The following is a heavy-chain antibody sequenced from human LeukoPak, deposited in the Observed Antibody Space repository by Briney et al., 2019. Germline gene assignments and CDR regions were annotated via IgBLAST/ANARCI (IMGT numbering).Heavy chain of an antibody. Sequence: SETLSLTCAVYGGSFSGYYWSWIRQPPGKGLEWIGEINHSGSTNYNPSLKSRVTISVDTSKNQSSLKLSSVTAADTAVYYCARARVEVVPAANLYYYYYYMDVWGKGTTVTVSS. CDR3: ARARVEVVPAANLYYYYYYMDV. J-gene: IGHJ6*03. D-gene: IGHD2-2*01. CDR2: INHSGST. V-gene: IGHV4-34*01. CDR1: GGSFSGYY.